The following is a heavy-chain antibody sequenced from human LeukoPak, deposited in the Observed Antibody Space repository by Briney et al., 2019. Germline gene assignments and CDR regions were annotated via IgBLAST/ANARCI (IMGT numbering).Heavy chain of an antibody. CDR2: ISGSGGST. CDR1: GFTFSSYS. Sequence: GGSLRLSCAASGFTFSSYSMNWVRQAPGKGLEWVSAISGSGGSTYYADSVKGRFTISRDNSKNTLYLQMNSLRAEDTAVYYCAKWELLVDYYFDYWGQGTLVTVSS. D-gene: IGHD1-26*01. J-gene: IGHJ4*02. CDR3: AKWELLVDYYFDY. V-gene: IGHV3-23*01.